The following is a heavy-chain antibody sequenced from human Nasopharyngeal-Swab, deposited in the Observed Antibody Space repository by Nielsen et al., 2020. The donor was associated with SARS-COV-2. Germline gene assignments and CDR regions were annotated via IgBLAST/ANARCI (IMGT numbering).Heavy chain of an antibody. Sequence: WLRQPPGKGLEWIGEINHSGSTNYNPSLKSRVTISVDTSKNQLSLKLSSVTAVDTAVYYCARPTTLGYYYGMDVWGQGTTVTVSS. CDR3: ARPTTLGYYYGMDV. J-gene: IGHJ6*02. V-gene: IGHV4-34*01. CDR2: INHSGST. D-gene: IGHD1-14*01.